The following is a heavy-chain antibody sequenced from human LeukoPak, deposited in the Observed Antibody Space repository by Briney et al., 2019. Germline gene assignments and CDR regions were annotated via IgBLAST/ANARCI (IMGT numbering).Heavy chain of an antibody. D-gene: IGHD6-13*01. V-gene: IGHV3-33*01. Sequence: GRSLSLSCAASGFTFSSYGMHWVRQAPGKGLEWVAVIWYDGSNKYYADSVKGRFTISRDNSKNTLYLQMNSLRAEDTAVYYCARDPGYSSSWPDYWGQGTLVTVSS. CDR2: IWYDGSNK. CDR3: ARDPGYSSSWPDY. J-gene: IGHJ4*02. CDR1: GFTFSSYG.